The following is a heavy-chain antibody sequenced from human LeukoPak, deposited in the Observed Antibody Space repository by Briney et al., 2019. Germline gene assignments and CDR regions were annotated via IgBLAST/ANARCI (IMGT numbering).Heavy chain of an antibody. V-gene: IGHV1-69*05. CDR2: VIPSLGTA. CDR3: ARSRIGLGATTNYFDY. J-gene: IGHJ4*02. Sequence: SENVSHKASVDTLTRYAISWVRHAPGQGLEWMVEVIPSLGTANYAQKFQGRVTITTDESTSTAYMGLSSLRSEDTAVYYWARSRIGLGATTNYFDYWGQGTLVTVSS. D-gene: IGHD1-26*01. CDR1: VDTLTRYA.